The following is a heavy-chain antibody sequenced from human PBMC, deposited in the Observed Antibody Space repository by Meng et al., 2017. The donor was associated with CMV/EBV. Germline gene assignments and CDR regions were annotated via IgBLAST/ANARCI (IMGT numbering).Heavy chain of an antibody. V-gene: IGHV3-53*01. CDR2: IYSGGTT. D-gene: IGHD6-19*01. Sequence: GESLKNSCAVSGLTVSSNYMSWVRQAPGKGLEWVSVIYSGGTTGYADSVRGRFTISRDKSKNTLYLQMNSLRVEDTAVYYCERSSGWYAFDMWGQGTMVTVSS. J-gene: IGHJ3*02. CDR3: ERSSGWYAFDM. CDR1: GLTVSSNY.